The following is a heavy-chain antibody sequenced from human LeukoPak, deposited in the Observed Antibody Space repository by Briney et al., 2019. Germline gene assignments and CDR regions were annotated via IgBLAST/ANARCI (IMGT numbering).Heavy chain of an antibody. CDR1: GFTFSSYG. Sequence: GGSLRLSCAASGFTFSSYGMHWVRQAPVKGLEWVAVIWYDGSNKYYADSVKGRFTISRDNSKNTLYLQMNSLRAEDTAVYYCARENYYGSGSTDYWGQGTLVTVSS. CDR2: IWYDGSNK. V-gene: IGHV3-33*01. CDR3: ARENYYGSGSTDY. D-gene: IGHD3-10*01. J-gene: IGHJ4*02.